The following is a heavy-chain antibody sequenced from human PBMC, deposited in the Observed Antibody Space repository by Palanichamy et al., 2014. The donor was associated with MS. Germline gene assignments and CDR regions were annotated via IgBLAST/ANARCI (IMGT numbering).Heavy chain of an antibody. CDR1: GGSISSSTYY. Sequence: QLQLQESGPGLVKPSETLSLTCTVSGGSISSSTYYWGWIRQPPGKGLEWIGSIYSSGSTYYNPPLKSRVTISVDTSKNQFSLRLSSVTAADTAVYYCARNSGYDRYNWFDPWGQGTLVTVSS. V-gene: IGHV4-39*01. J-gene: IGHJ5*02. D-gene: IGHD5-12*01. CDR2: IYSSGST. CDR3: ARNSGYDRYNWFDP.